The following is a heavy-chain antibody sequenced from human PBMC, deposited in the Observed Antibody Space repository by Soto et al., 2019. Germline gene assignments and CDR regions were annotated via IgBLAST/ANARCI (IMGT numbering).Heavy chain of an antibody. V-gene: IGHV3-30*18. CDR2: ISYDGSNK. D-gene: IGHD2-2*02. CDR1: GFTFSSYG. J-gene: IGHJ6*02. CDR3: AKEDIVVVPAAIPYYYYYGMDV. Sequence: GSLRLSCAASGFTFSSYGMHWVRQAPGKGLEWVAVISYDGSNKYYADSVKGRFTISRDNSKNTLYLQMNSLRAEDTAVYYCAKEDIVVVPAAIPYYYYYGMDVWGQGTTVTVSS.